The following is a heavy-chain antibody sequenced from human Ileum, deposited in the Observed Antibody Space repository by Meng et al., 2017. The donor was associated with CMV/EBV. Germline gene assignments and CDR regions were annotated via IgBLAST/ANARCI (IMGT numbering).Heavy chain of an antibody. J-gene: IGHJ4*02. CDR3: ARCDSHSPDYSYFPDF. CDR2: ISFDGNRK. Sequence: GESLKISCAASGFIFNNYGIHWVRQAPGKGLEWIAIISFDGNRKHYADSVKGRFTVTRDTFKNTVLLEMNSLRVENTAVYYCARCDSHSPDYSYFPDFWGQGTLVTVSS. V-gene: IGHV3-33*05. D-gene: IGHD2-21*01. CDR1: GFIFNNYG.